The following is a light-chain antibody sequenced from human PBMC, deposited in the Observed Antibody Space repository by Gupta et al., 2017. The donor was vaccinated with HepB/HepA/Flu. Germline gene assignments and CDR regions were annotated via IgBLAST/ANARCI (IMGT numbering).Light chain of an antibody. CDR1: QGISSW. J-gene: IGKJ1*01. Sequence: IQMTQSPSSVSASVGDRVTITCRASQGISSWLAWYQQKPGNAPKLLIYAASSLQSGVPSRCSGSGAGTYSTLTSSSQQPEDLATYFWQHSNSFPHAFGQGTEVEIK. V-gene: IGKV1-12*01. CDR3: QHSNSFPHA. CDR2: AAS.